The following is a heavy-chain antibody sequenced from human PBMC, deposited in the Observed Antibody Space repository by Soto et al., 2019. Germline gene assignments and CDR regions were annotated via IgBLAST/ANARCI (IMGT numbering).Heavy chain of an antibody. CDR1: GYTFTSYY. CDR3: ARDPTRPYLVAAPNNWFDP. Sequence: ASVKVSCKASGYTFTSYYMHWVRQAPGQGLEWMGIINPSGGSTSYAQKFQGRVTMTRDTSTSTVYMELSSLRSEDTAVYYCARDPTRPYLVAAPNNWFDPWGQGTLVTV. D-gene: IGHD2-15*01. J-gene: IGHJ5*02. CDR2: INPSGGST. V-gene: IGHV1-46*03.